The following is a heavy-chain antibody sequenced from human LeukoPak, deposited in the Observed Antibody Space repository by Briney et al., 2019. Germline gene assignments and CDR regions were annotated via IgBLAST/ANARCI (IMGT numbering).Heavy chain of an antibody. D-gene: IGHD6-19*01. CDR3: ARDRKQWLALDAFDI. Sequence: GGSLRLSCAASGFTFSSYGMHWVRQAPGKGLEWVAFIRYDGSNKYYADSVKGRFTISRDNSKNTLYLQMNSLRAEDTAVYYCARDRKQWLALDAFDIWGQGTMVTVSS. V-gene: IGHV3-30*02. J-gene: IGHJ3*02. CDR1: GFTFSSYG. CDR2: IRYDGSNK.